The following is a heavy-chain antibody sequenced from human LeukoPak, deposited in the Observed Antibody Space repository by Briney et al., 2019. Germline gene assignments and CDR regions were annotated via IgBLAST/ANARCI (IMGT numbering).Heavy chain of an antibody. D-gene: IGHD4-17*01. Sequence: SETLSLTCTVSGGSISSSSYYWGWIRQPPGKGLEWIGSIYYSGSTYYNPSLKSRVTISVDTSKNQFSLKLSSVTAADTAVYYCASRTTVTSYAFDIWGQGTMVTVSS. CDR1: GGSISSSSYY. V-gene: IGHV4-39*01. CDR2: IYYSGST. J-gene: IGHJ3*02. CDR3: ASRTTVTSYAFDI.